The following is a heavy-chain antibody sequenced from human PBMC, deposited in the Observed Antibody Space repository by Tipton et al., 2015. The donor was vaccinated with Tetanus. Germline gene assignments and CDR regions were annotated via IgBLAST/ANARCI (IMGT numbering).Heavy chain of an antibody. Sequence: GLVKPSETLSLTCTVSGGSISDSNSYWGWIRQSPGKGLEWVGSIYYSGTTYYNPSLRSRVTISTDTSRNHFSLRRNSVTAADTAVYYCVIETTTISGGIYYYYFGTDVWGQGTTVTVSS. CDR1: GGSISDSNSY. J-gene: IGHJ6*02. CDR3: VIETTTISGGIYYYYFGTDV. D-gene: IGHD4-11*01. CDR2: IYYSGTT. V-gene: IGHV4-39*02.